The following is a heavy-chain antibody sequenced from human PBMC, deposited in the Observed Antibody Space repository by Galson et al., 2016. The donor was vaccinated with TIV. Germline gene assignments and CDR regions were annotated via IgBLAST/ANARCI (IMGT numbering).Heavy chain of an antibody. D-gene: IGHD3-3*01. CDR3: ARVPTKTFDFWSGYDNSFCMDV. V-gene: IGHV1-18*01. J-gene: IGHJ6*03. CDR2: ISGYNGNK. Sequence: SVKVSCKASGYTLSSYSISWVRQAPGQGLEWLGWISGYNGNKNYAQKFQGRVTMTTDTSTSTAYMELRSLRSDDTAEYYCARVPTKTFDFWSGYDNSFCMDVWGKGTTVIVSS. CDR1: GYTLSSYS.